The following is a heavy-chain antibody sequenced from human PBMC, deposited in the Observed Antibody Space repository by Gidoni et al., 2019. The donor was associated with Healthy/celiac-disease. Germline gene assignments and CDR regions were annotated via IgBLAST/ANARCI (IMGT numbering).Heavy chain of an antibody. CDR1: GASISSISYY. Sequence: QLQLQESGPGLVKPAETLSLPCTVSGASISSISYYWGWSRQPPGKGLAWIGSIFYSGSTYYNPSLKRRGNISVETSKNQFSRKLSSGTAEETAVYYCARTITMMFDYWGQGTLVTVSS. CDR2: IFYSGST. D-gene: IGHD3-22*01. CDR3: ARTITMMFDY. V-gene: IGHV4-39*01. J-gene: IGHJ4*02.